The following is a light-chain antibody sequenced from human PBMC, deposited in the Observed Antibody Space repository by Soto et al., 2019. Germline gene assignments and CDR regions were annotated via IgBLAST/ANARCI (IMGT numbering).Light chain of an antibody. CDR3: CSYTTSNTRQIV. CDR2: DVT. CDR1: SSDVGGYNY. Sequence: QSVVRQPAAVSGSPGQSITISCTGTSSDVGGYNYVSWYQQQPGKAPKFVIYDVTNRPSGVSNRFSGSKSGNTASLTISGLQAEDEADYYCCSYTTSNTRQIVFGTGTKVTV. V-gene: IGLV2-14*01. J-gene: IGLJ1*01.